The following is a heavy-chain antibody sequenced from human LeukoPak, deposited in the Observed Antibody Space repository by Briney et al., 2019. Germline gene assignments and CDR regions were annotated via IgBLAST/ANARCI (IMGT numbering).Heavy chain of an antibody. J-gene: IGHJ3*02. CDR1: GYTFTGYY. V-gene: IGHV1-2*04. Sequence: ASVKVSCKASGYTFTGYYMHWVRQAPGQGLEWMGWINPNSGGTNYAQKFQGWVTMTRDTSISTAYMELSRLRSDDTAVYYCALKMGSFAYDAFDIWGQGTMVTVSS. CDR3: ALKMGSFAYDAFDI. D-gene: IGHD2-8*01. CDR2: INPNSGGT.